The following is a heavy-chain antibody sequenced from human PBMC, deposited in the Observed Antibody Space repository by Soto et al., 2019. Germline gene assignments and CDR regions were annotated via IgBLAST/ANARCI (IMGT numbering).Heavy chain of an antibody. V-gene: IGHV1-18*01. CDR1: GYNFGIFR. CDR2: MSGYGAYEANR. Sequence: ASEKVSCKVAGYNFGIFRLSWVRQAPGQGLDWLVEMSGYGAYEANRTYAGKFQGRLFLTIDTSTSTGYVYLRGLTSDDTAVYDCPRGRVPDARGPLYFDCWVQGTLVTVS. CDR3: PRGRVPDARGPLYFDC. D-gene: IGHD2-15*01. J-gene: IGHJ4*02.